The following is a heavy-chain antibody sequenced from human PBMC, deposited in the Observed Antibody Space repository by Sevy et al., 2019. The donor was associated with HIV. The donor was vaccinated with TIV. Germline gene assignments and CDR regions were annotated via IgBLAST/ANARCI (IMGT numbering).Heavy chain of an antibody. Sequence: GESLKISCKASGYSFTSSWIGWVRQMPGKGLEWMGIIYTTDSDARYSPSFEGQVTNSVDKSIRTAYLQWSGLKASDTAMYYCARRGASGGWYHFDYWGQVTLVTVSS. CDR3: ARRGASGGWYHFDY. CDR2: IYTTDSDA. D-gene: IGHD6-19*01. J-gene: IGHJ4*02. V-gene: IGHV5-51*01. CDR1: GYSFTSSW.